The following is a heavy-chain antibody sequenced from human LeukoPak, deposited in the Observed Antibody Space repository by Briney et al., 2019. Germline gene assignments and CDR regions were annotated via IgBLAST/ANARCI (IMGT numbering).Heavy chain of an antibody. V-gene: IGHV3-48*01. J-gene: IGHJ4*02. CDR2: INSRSSDI. CDR1: GFTFSNDG. Sequence: GGSLRLSCAASGFTFSNDGMSWVRQAPGKRPEWISYINSRSSDIHYADSVRGRFTIYRDNVKNSLFLQMNSLRAEDTAVYYCASEHSGNYYRPFDYWGQGTLVTVS. D-gene: IGHD1-26*01. CDR3: ASEHSGNYYRPFDY.